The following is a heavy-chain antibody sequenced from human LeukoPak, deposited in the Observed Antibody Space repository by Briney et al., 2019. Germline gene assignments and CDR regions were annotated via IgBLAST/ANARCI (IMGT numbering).Heavy chain of an antibody. D-gene: IGHD5-24*01. Sequence: GGSLRLSCVASGFTFSSYAMTWVRQAPGKGLQWVSAISGSGGSTYYADSVEGRFTISRDNSKNTLYLQMNSLRAEDTAVYYCAKGDKMATITALDYWGQGTLVTVSS. J-gene: IGHJ4*02. CDR2: ISGSGGST. V-gene: IGHV3-23*01. CDR1: GFTFSSYA. CDR3: AKGDKMATITALDY.